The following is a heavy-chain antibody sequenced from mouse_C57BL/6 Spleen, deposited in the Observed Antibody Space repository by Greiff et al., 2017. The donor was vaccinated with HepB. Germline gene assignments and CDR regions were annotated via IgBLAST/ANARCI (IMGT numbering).Heavy chain of an antibody. Sequence: QVQLQQSGAELARPGASVKLSCKASGYTFTGYGISWVKQRTGQGLEWIGEIYPRSGNTYYNEKVKGKATLTADKSSSTAYMELRSLTSEDSAVYFCARETTVVATRAMDYWGQGTSVTVSS. J-gene: IGHJ4*01. CDR1: GYTFTGYG. V-gene: IGHV1-81*01. CDR3: ARETTVVATRAMDY. CDR2: IYPRSGNT. D-gene: IGHD1-1*01.